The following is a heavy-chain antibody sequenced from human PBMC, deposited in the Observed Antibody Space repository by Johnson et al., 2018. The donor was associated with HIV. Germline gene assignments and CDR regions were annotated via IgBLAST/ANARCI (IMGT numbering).Heavy chain of an antibody. V-gene: IGHV3-74*02. D-gene: IGHD2-2*01. Sequence: EVQLVESGGGLVQPGGSLRLSCAASGFTFSNSDMHWVRQVPGKGLVWVSRINKDGSDATYGDTVMGRFTISRDDAKNTLYLQMNSLRAEDTAVYYCARAQVLPDDAFDLWGQGTLVTVSS. CDR1: GFTFSNSD. J-gene: IGHJ3*01. CDR3: ARAQVLPDDAFDL. CDR2: INKDGSDA.